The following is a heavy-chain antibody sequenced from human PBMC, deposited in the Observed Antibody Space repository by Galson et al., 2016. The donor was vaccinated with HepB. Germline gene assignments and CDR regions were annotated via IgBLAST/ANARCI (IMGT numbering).Heavy chain of an antibody. Sequence: YLRLSYSASGLTFIGAALHWVPQASGKGLEWVGCIRSKVNNYATAYAASVNGRFINSRDDSKNTVYLQMNSLRAEDTAVYYCTRPRGTHNWLDPWGQGTLVIVSS. V-gene: IGHV3-73*01. CDR1: GLTFIGAA. J-gene: IGHJ5*02. CDR3: TRPRGTHNWLDP. CDR2: IRSKVNNYAT. D-gene: IGHD1-14*01.